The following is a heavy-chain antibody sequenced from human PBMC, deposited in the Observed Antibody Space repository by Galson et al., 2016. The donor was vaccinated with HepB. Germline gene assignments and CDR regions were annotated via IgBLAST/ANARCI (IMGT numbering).Heavy chain of an antibody. D-gene: IGHD3-3*01. Sequence: SLRLSCAASGFTFSRQWMYWVRQAPGRGLAWVSQIKSDGSNINYADSVKGRFTISRDNAGNTLYLQMTSLRAEDTAVYYCSTLRDFWSGWGQGTLVTVSP. CDR2: IKSDGSNI. V-gene: IGHV3-74*01. J-gene: IGHJ4*02. CDR3: STLRDFWSG. CDR1: GFTFSRQW.